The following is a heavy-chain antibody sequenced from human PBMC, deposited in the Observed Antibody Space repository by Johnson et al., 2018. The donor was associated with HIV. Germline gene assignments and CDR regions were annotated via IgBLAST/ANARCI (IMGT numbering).Heavy chain of an antibody. CDR2: ISYDGSNK. J-gene: IGHJ3*02. CDR3: ASPIEYSSSADAFDI. D-gene: IGHD6-6*01. CDR1: GFTFSSYA. Sequence: QVQLVESGGGVVQPGRSLRLSCAASGFTFSSYAMHWVRQAPGKGLEWVAVISYDGSNKYYADYVKGRFTLSRDNSKNTLYLQMNSLRAEDTAVYYCASPIEYSSSADAFDIWGQGTMVTVSS. V-gene: IGHV3-30*04.